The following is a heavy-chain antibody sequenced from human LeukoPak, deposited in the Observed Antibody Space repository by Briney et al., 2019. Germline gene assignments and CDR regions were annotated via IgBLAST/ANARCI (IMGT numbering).Heavy chain of an antibody. J-gene: IGHJ4*02. Sequence: SETLSLTCTVSGGSISSGSYYWNWIRQPAGKGVEWVGRIYSSGGTDFTPSLKSRGTISVDTSKNQFSLKLSSVTAADTAVYYCAREDYYDSSGYYPFDVWGQGILVTVSS. D-gene: IGHD3-22*01. CDR1: GGSISSGSYY. V-gene: IGHV4-61*02. CDR3: AREDYYDSSGYYPFDV. CDR2: IYSSGGT.